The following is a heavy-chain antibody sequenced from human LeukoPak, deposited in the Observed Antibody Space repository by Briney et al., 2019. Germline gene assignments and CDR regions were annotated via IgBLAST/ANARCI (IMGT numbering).Heavy chain of an antibody. CDR2: ISAYNGNT. CDR1: GYTFTSYG. Sequence: ASVKVSCKASGYTFTSYGISWVRQAPGQGLEWMGWISAYNGNTNYAQKLQGRVTMTTDTSTSTAYMELRSLRSDDTAVYYCARDSPADYGGKRKAFDYWGQGTLVAVSS. CDR3: ARDSPADYGGKRKAFDY. D-gene: IGHD4-23*01. J-gene: IGHJ4*02. V-gene: IGHV1-18*01.